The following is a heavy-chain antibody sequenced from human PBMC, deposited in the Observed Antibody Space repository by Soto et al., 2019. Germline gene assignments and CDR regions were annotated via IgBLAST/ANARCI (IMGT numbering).Heavy chain of an antibody. CDR2: IDSYGST. V-gene: IGHV4-59*11. CDR1: NPYILDQY. D-gene: IGHD3-9*01. Sequence: TLSLACSLRNPYILDQYRRRTSESTRQCLEWIGYIDSYGSTNYNPSLKSRVTISVDTSKKQFSLNLVFVTAADTAIYYCARYFDWPSGFDIWGQGTMVT. J-gene: IGHJ3*02. CDR3: ARYFDWPSGFDI.